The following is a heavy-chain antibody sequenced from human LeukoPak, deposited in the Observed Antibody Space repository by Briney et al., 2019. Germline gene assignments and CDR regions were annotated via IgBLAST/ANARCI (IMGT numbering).Heavy chain of an antibody. CDR3: ARGLWLPGNEAFDI. J-gene: IGHJ3*02. CDR2: FSGSGSRT. CDR1: GFTFSNYG. Sequence: GGSLRLSCVASGFTFSNYGMSWVRQAPGKGLEWVSYFSGSGSRTYYADSVKGRFTISRDNSKNTLFLQMNSLRAEDTAVYYCARGLWLPGNEAFDIWGQGTMVTVSS. V-gene: IGHV3-23*01. D-gene: IGHD5-18*01.